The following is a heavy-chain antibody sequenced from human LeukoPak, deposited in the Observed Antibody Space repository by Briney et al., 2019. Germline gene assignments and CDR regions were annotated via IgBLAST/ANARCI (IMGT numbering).Heavy chain of an antibody. Sequence: PGGSLRLSCAASGFTFSSYGMHWVRQAPGKGLEWVATIKQDGSEKYYVDSVKGRFTISRDNAKNSLYLQMNSLRADDTAVYYCATFDNPFGYWGQGTLVTVSS. V-gene: IGHV3-7*01. D-gene: IGHD3-9*01. CDR1: GFTFSSYG. J-gene: IGHJ4*02. CDR2: IKQDGSEK. CDR3: ATFDNPFGY.